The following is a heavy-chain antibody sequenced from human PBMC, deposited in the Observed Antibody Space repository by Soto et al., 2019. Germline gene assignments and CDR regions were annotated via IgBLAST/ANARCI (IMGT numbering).Heavy chain of an antibody. J-gene: IGHJ4*02. D-gene: IGHD2-2*02. CDR2: IYHSGST. Sequence: TSETLSLTCSVSGASISSVGYYWTWIRQHPGEGLEWIGYIYHSGSTFYNPSLKSRLTISVDTSKNQFSLRLSSVTAADTAVYYCGSFSDRITPATIVDWGQGTLVTVSS. V-gene: IGHV4-31*03. CDR3: GSFSDRITPATIVD. CDR1: GASISSVGYY.